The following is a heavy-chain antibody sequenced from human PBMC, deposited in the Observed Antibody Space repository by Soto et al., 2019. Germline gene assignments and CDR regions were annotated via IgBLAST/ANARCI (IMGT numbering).Heavy chain of an antibody. CDR1: GFTFSSYG. CDR2: ISYDGSNK. J-gene: IGHJ6*02. Sequence: QVQLVESGGGVVQPGRSLRLSCAASGFTFSSYGMHWVRQAPGKGLEWVAVISYDGSNKNYADSVKGRFTISRDNSKNTLYLQMNSLRAEDTAVYYCAKTLYCISTSCYLWSYYYGMDVWGQGTTVTVSS. V-gene: IGHV3-30*18. D-gene: IGHD2-2*01. CDR3: AKTLYCISTSCYLWSYYYGMDV.